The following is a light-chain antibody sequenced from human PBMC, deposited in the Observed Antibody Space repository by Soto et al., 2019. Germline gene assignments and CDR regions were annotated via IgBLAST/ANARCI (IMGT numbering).Light chain of an antibody. CDR1: QSISSY. CDR3: QQYNGT. CDR2: AAS. J-gene: IGKJ1*01. Sequence: DIQMTQSPSSLSASVGDRVTITCRASQSISSYLNWYQQKPGKAPKLLIYAASSLQSGVPSRFSGSGSGTDFTLTISSLQPDDFASYYCQQYNGTFGQGTKVDIK. V-gene: IGKV1-39*01.